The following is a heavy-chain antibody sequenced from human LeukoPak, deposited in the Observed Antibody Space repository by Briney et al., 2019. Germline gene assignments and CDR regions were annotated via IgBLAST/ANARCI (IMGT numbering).Heavy chain of an antibody. Sequence: PSETLSLTCTVSGGSISSYYWSWIRQPPGKGLEWIGYIYYSGSPNYNPSLKSRVTISVDTSKNQFSLKLSSVTAADTAVYYCARGYYDYVWGSYRPMPFDYWGQGTLVTVSS. V-gene: IGHV4-59*01. CDR2: IYYSGSP. CDR1: GGSISSYY. D-gene: IGHD3-16*02. CDR3: ARGYYDYVWGSYRPMPFDY. J-gene: IGHJ4*02.